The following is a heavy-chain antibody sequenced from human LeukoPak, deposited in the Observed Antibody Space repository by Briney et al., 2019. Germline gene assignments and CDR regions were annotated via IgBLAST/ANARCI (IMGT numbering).Heavy chain of an antibody. D-gene: IGHD6-13*01. CDR2: IYYSGST. Sequence: SETLSLTCTVSGGSISSYYWSWIRQPPGKGLEWIGYIYYSGSTNYSPSLKSRVTISVDTSKNRFSPKLSSVTAADTAVYYCARTTEAHSWRTRYYDYYMDVWGKGTTVTVSS. V-gene: IGHV4-59*01. CDR3: ARTTEAHSWRTRYYDYYMDV. J-gene: IGHJ6*03. CDR1: GGSISSYY.